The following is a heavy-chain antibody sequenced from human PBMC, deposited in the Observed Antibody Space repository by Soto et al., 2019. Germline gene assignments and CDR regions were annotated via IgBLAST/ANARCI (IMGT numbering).Heavy chain of an antibody. D-gene: IGHD3-10*01. CDR2: IIPILGIA. J-gene: IGHJ4*02. CDR3: AGEAYYYGSGAFFHY. CDR1: GGTFSSYT. V-gene: IGHV1-69*08. Sequence: QVQLVQSGAEVKKPGSSVKVSCKASGGTFSSYTISWVRQAPGQGHEWMGRIIPILGIANYAQKFQGRVTIPTHNSMSTAHMELSSLRSEDTAVYYCAGEAYYYGSGAFFHYWGQATLVTVSP.